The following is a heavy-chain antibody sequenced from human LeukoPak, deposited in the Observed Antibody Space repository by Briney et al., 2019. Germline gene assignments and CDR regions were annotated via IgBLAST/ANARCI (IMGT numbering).Heavy chain of an antibody. CDR1: AFTFRSYG. CDR2: IRSDGSDK. CDR3: AKDLGLGTYEGLDY. Sequence: GGSLRLSCAASAFTFRSYGMHWVRQAPGKGLEWVAFIRSDGSDKYYADSVKGRFTISRDNSKNTLFLQMNSLRAEDTAVSYCAKDLGLGTYEGLDYWGQGTLVTVSP. D-gene: IGHD1-26*01. J-gene: IGHJ4*02. V-gene: IGHV3-30*02.